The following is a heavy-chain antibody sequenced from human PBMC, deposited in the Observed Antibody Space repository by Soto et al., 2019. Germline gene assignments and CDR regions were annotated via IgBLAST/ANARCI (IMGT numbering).Heavy chain of an antibody. CDR1: GFTVSTNY. CDR3: AGNYYYFGMDV. CDR2: IYASGST. J-gene: IGHJ6*02. V-gene: IGHV3-53*01. Sequence: PGESLRLSCAASGFTVSTNYMTWVRQAPGKGLEWVSLIYASGSTYYADSVKGRFTMSRDNSKNSLSLQMSSLTAEDTAVYYCAGNYYYFGMDVWGPGTTVTVSS.